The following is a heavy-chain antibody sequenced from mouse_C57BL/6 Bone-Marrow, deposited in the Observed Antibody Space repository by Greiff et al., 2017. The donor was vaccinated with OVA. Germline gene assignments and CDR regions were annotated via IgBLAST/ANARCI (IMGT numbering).Heavy chain of an antibody. D-gene: IGHD1-1*01. CDR3: ATPTVVAGPFDY. CDR1: GFTFSDYG. V-gene: IGHV5-17*01. CDR2: ISSGSSTI. Sequence: EVKLMESGGDLVKPGGSLKLSCAASGFTFSDYGMHWVRQAPEKGLEWVAYISSGSSTIYYADTVKGRFTISRDNAKNTLFLQMTSLRSEDTAMYYFATPTVVAGPFDYWGQGTTLTVSS. J-gene: IGHJ2*01.